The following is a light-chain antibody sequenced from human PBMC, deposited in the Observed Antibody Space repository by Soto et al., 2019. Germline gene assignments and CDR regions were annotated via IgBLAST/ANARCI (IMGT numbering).Light chain of an antibody. CDR3: LQDYSYPRT. V-gene: IGKV1-6*01. J-gene: IGKJ2*01. Sequence: AIQMTQSPSSLSASVGDRVTITCRASQGIRKDLGWYQQKPGKAPEVLIYAASNLQSGVPSRFSGSGSGTDFTLTISILQPEDSATYYCLQDYSYPRTFGQGTKLEIK. CDR1: QGIRKD. CDR2: AAS.